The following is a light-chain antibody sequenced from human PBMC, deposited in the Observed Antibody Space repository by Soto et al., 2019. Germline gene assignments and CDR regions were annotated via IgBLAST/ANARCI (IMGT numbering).Light chain of an antibody. CDR3: QQYNNWPHT. J-gene: IGKJ2*01. CDR2: GAS. V-gene: IGKV3-15*01. Sequence: EIVMTQSPATLSVSPGERATLSCRASQSVSSNLAWYQQKPGQAPRLLIYGASTRATGIPDRFSGSGSGTEFTLTISSLQSEDFAVYYCQQYNNWPHTCGQGTKLEIK. CDR1: QSVSSN.